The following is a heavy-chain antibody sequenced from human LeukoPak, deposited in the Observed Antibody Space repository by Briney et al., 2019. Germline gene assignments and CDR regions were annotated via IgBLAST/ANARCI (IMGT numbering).Heavy chain of an antibody. CDR2: ISYSGDT. J-gene: IGHJ3*02. V-gene: IGHV4-31*03. Sequence: SQTLSLTCSVSGVSIESRGYAWTWIPQPPGKGLEWIGHISYSGDTGYKSSLKSRITITLDASKNQFSLKLTSVTAADRAVYFCARDFLQTSSPDAFDIWGQGTMVTASS. CDR3: ARDFLQTSSPDAFDI. CDR1: GVSIESRGYA. D-gene: IGHD3-3*01.